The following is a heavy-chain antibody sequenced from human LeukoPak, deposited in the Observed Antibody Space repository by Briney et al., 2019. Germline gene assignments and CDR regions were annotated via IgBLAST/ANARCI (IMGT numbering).Heavy chain of an antibody. Sequence: SETLSLTCAVYGGSFSGYYWSWIRPPPGKGLEWIGEINHSGSTNYNPSLKSRVTISVDTSKNQFSLKLSSVTAADTAVYYCAGFDCSSTSCYLDYWGQGTLVTVSS. CDR1: GGSFSGYY. D-gene: IGHD2-2*01. V-gene: IGHV4-34*01. J-gene: IGHJ4*02. CDR2: INHSGST. CDR3: AGFDCSSTSCYLDY.